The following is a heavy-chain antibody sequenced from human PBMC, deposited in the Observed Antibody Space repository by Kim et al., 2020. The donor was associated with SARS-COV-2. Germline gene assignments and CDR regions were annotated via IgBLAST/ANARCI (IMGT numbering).Heavy chain of an antibody. CDR3: ARATAAGRSGIYYYGMDV. CDR2: IYYSGST. CDR1: GGSISSYY. Sequence: SETLSLTCTVSGGSISSYYWSWIRQPPGKGLEWIGYIYYSGSTNYNPSLKSRVTISVDTSKNQFSLKLSSVTAADTAVYYCARATAAGRSGIYYYGMDVWGQGTTVTVSS. J-gene: IGHJ6*02. D-gene: IGHD6-13*01. V-gene: IGHV4-59*01.